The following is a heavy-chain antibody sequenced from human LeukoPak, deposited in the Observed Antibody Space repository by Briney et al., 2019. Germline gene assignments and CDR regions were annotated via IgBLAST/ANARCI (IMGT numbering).Heavy chain of an antibody. J-gene: IGHJ3*02. D-gene: IGHD2-2*03. CDR2: ISDDGTSK. CDR1: GFTFSNHA. CDR3: ARVDDLDAFDI. Sequence: GGSLRLSCVTSGFTFSNHAMHWVRQGPGKGLEWVAVISDDGTSKFYADSVKGRFTIFRDNSKNTLLLQINSLRPEDTAMYYCARVDDLDAFDIWGQGTLVTVSS. V-gene: IGHV3-30*04.